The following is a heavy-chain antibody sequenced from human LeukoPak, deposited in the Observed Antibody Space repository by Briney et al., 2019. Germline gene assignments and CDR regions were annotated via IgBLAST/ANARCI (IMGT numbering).Heavy chain of an antibody. CDR1: GGSISSGDYY. J-gene: IGHJ6*02. Sequence: SETLSLTCTVSGGSISSGDYYWSWIRQPPGKGLEWIGYIYYSGSTYYNPSLKSRVTISVDTSENQFSLKLSSVTAADTAVYYCAREGWYSVGGMDVWGQGTTVTVSS. CDR2: IYYSGST. CDR3: AREGWYSVGGMDV. V-gene: IGHV4-30-4*01. D-gene: IGHD2-15*01.